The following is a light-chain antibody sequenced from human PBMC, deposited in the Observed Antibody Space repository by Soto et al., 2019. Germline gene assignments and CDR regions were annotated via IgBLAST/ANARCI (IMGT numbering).Light chain of an antibody. J-gene: IGLJ2*01. CDR3: QSWDSSTGVI. CDR1: KFESAF. CDR2: QDS. Sequence: SYELTQPPSLSVSPGQTASISCSGYKFESAFACWYQQKPGQSPLMVIYQDSRRPSGIPERFSGSSSGNTATLTISGTQAMDEADYYCQSWDSSTGVIFGGGTKLTVL. V-gene: IGLV3-1*01.